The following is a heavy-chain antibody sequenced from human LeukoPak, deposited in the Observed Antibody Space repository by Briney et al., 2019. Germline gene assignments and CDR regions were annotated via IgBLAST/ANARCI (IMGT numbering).Heavy chain of an antibody. CDR1: GFTFNSYS. CDR2: ISSSSSYI. D-gene: IGHD5-12*01. CDR3: ARDRRSGFDY. V-gene: IGHV3-21*01. Sequence: GGSLRLSCAASGFTFNSYSINWVRQAPGKGLEWVSSISSSSSYIYYADSVKGRFTISRDNAKNSLYLQMNSLRAEDTAVYYCARDRRSGFDYWGQGTLVTVSS. J-gene: IGHJ4*02.